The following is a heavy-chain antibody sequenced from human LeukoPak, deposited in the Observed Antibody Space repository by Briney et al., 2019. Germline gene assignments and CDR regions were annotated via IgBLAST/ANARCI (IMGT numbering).Heavy chain of an antibody. CDR1: GGSFSGYY. CDR3: ARSRRVRYFDWLLSAYFDY. D-gene: IGHD3-9*01. J-gene: IGHJ4*02. Sequence: SETLSLTCAGYGGSFSGYYWSWIRQPPGKGLEWIGEINHGGSTNYNPSLKSRVTISVDTSKNQFSLKLSSVTAADTAVYYCARSRRVRYFDWLLSAYFDYWGQGTLVTVSS. CDR2: INHGGST. V-gene: IGHV4-34*01.